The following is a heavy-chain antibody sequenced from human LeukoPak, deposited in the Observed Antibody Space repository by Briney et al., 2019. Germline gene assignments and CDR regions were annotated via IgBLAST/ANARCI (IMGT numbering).Heavy chain of an antibody. Sequence: PSETLSLTCTVSGGSINSRSYYWGWIRQPPGKGLEWIGSVYYGGTTYYNPSLKSRVTISEDTSKNQFPLKLSSVTAADTAVYYCARRATTVTTGYYYYYMDVWGKGTTVTVSS. CDR3: ARRATTVTTGYYYYYMDV. V-gene: IGHV4-39*01. CDR1: GGSINSRSYY. D-gene: IGHD4-17*01. J-gene: IGHJ6*03. CDR2: VYYGGTT.